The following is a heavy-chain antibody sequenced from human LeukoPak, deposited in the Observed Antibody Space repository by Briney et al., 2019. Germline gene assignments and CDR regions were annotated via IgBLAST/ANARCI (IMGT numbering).Heavy chain of an antibody. CDR3: ARLDLYRMGGSFNC. V-gene: IGHV1-2*02. D-gene: IGHD2-8*01. Sequence: ASVKVSCEHSRGSFTGDNTQAVRQAPGQGLEWMGWINPNNGGTKYAQKFQDRVSMTRDTSISTAYMELSRSRFDDTAVYNGARLDLYRMGGSFNCCGQGSLVTVSS. CDR2: INPNNGGT. J-gene: IGHJ4*02. CDR1: RGSFTGDN.